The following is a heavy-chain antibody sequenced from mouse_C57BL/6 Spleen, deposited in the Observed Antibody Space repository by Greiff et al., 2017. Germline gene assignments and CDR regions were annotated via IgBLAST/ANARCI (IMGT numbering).Heavy chain of an antibody. V-gene: IGHV2-5*01. Sequence: VHLVESGPGLVQPSQSLSITCTVSGFSLTSYGVHWVRQSPGKGLEWLGVIWRGGSTDYNAAFMSRLSITKDNSKSQVFFKMNSLQADDTAIYXCAKTGYYGPGAMDYWGQGTSVTVSS. CDR2: IWRGGST. CDR1: GFSLTSYG. J-gene: IGHJ4*01. CDR3: AKTGYYGPGAMDY. D-gene: IGHD1-1*01.